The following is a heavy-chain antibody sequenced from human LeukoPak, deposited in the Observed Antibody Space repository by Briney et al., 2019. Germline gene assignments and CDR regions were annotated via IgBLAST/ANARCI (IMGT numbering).Heavy chain of an antibody. Sequence: PSQTLSLTCTVSGGSLSSGSYYWGWIRHPAGKGLEWIGRIYTSGSTNSNPSLKSRVTISVDTSKNQSSLKLSSVTAADTAVYYCARSKYSSSPAAYYWGQGTLVTVSS. J-gene: IGHJ4*02. V-gene: IGHV4-61*02. D-gene: IGHD6-6*01. CDR1: GGSLSSGSYY. CDR3: ARSKYSSSPAAYY. CDR2: IYTSGST.